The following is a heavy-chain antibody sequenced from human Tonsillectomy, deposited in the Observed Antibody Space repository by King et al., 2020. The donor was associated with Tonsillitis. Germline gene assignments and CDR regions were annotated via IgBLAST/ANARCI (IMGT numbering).Heavy chain of an antibody. CDR1: GYTFTNYW. CDR3: ARAHCFTTSCFVYNYFDP. CDR2: IYPGDSDSDT. Sequence: VQLVESGAEVKKPGESLKISCKGSGYTFTNYWIAWVRQMPGKGLEWMGIIYPGDSDSDTRYSPSFQGQVTISVDKSITTAYLQWSSLRASDTAIYYCARAHCFTTSCFVYNYFDPWGQGTLVTVSS. V-gene: IGHV5-51*01. D-gene: IGHD2-2*01. J-gene: IGHJ5*02.